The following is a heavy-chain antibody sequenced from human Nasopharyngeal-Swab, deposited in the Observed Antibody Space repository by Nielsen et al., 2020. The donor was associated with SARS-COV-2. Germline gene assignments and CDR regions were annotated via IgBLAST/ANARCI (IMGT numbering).Heavy chain of an antibody. D-gene: IGHD3-22*01. CDR3: ASRTSLFYDSSGYYGNWFDP. CDR1: GGSISSSSYY. V-gene: IGHV4-39*01. J-gene: IGHJ5*02. CDR2: IYYSGST. Sequence: SETLSLTCTVSGGSISSSSYYWGWIRQPPGKGLGWIGSIYYSGSTYYNPSLKSRVTISVDTSKNQFSLKLSSVTAADTAVYYCASRTSLFYDSSGYYGNWFDPWGQGTLVTVSS.